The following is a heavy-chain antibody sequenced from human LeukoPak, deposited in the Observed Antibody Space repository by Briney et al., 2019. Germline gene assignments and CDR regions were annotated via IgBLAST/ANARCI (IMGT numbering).Heavy chain of an antibody. D-gene: IGHD5-18*01. V-gene: IGHV3-48*04. CDR2: ISSSSSTI. Sequence: PGGSLRLSCAASGFTFNSYSMNWVRQAPGKGLEWVSYISSSSSTIYYADSVKGRFTISRDNAKNSLYLQMNSLRAEDTAVYYCARDNGGTGQLWAWGYYYYMDVWGKGTTVTVSS. J-gene: IGHJ6*03. CDR1: GFTFNSYS. CDR3: ARDNGGTGQLWAWGYYYYMDV.